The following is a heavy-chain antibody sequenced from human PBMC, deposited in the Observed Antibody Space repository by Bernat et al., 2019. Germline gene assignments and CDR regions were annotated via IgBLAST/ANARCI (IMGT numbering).Heavy chain of an antibody. J-gene: IGHJ6*02. CDR1: GFTFSSYA. CDR3: EKPHSMVRRRGGYFHYGMDV. D-gene: IGHD3-10*01. Sequence: EGQLLESGGGLVQPGGSLRLSCAVYGFTFSSYAMSWVRQAPGKGLEWVSGIGGSDGSTYYADSVKGRFTVSRDNSKNTLYLQMISLRDDDTAVYYCEKPHSMVRRRGGYFHYGMDVWGQGTTVTVSS. CDR2: IGGSDGST. V-gene: IGHV3-23*01.